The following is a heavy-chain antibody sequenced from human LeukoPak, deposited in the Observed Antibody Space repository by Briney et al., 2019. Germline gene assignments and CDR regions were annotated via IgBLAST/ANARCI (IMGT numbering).Heavy chain of an antibody. CDR1: GFTFSSYA. J-gene: IGHJ4*02. V-gene: IGHV3-23*01. CDR3: AKVKSGSYPTPFDY. D-gene: IGHD1-26*01. CDR2: ISGSGGST. Sequence: GGSLRLSCAASGFTFSSYAMGWVRQAPGKGLEWVSSISGSGGSTYYADSVKGRFTISRDNSKNTLYLQMNSLRAEDTAVYYCAKVKSGSYPTPFDYWGQGTLVTVSS.